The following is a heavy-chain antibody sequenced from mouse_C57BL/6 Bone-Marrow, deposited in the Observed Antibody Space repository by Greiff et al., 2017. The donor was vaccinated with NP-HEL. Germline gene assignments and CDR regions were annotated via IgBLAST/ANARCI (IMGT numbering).Heavy chain of an antibody. CDR1: GYTFTSYW. CDR2: IDPSDSYT. J-gene: IGHJ2*01. Sequence: QVQLQQPGAELVMPGASVKLSCKASGYTFTSYWMHWVKQRPGQGLEWIGEIDPSDSYTNYNQKFKGKSTLTVDKSSSTAYMQLSSLTSEDSAVYYCARPYGNYYFDYWGQGTTLTGSS. D-gene: IGHD2-1*01. CDR3: ARPYGNYYFDY. V-gene: IGHV1-69*01.